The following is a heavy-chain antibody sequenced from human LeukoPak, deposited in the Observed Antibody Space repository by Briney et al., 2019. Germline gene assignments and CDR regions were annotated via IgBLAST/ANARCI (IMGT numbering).Heavy chain of an antibody. J-gene: IGHJ4*02. CDR3: ASNAYYYDSSGYYPIDY. D-gene: IGHD3-22*01. CDR2: INPNSGGT. V-gene: IGHV1-2*02. CDR1: GYTFTSYY. Sequence: GASVKVSCKASGYTFTSYYMHWVRQAPGQGLEWMGWINPNSGGTNYAQKFQGRVTMTRDTSISTAYIELSRLRSDDTAVYYCASNAYYYDSSGYYPIDYWGQGTLVTVSS.